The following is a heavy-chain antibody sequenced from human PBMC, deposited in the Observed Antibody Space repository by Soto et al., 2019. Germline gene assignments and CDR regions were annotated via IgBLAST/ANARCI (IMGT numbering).Heavy chain of an antibody. J-gene: IGHJ4*02. V-gene: IGHV1-3*01. Sequence: SVKVSWKASGYTFSSYAMHWVRQAPVQRLEWMGWINAGYGNTKSSQKFQDRVTISRDTSASTAYMELTSLRSEDTAVYYCARDTGDGTFDFWGQGTLVTVSS. CDR1: GYTFSSYA. D-gene: IGHD7-27*01. CDR3: ARDTGDGTFDF. CDR2: INAGYGNT.